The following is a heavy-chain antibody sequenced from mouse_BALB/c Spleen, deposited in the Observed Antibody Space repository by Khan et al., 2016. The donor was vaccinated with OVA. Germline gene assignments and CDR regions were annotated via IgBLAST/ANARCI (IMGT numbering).Heavy chain of an antibody. V-gene: IGHV5-17*02. CDR1: GFTFSRFG. CDR2: ISSGSSTI. Sequence: VQLKESGGSLVQPGGSRKLSCAASGFTFSRFGMHWVRQAPEKGLEWVAYISSGSSTIYYADTVKGRFTISRDNPKNNLFLQMTSLRSEDTAMYYCSRDSNFDYWGQGTTLTVSS. J-gene: IGHJ2*01. CDR3: SRDSNFDY.